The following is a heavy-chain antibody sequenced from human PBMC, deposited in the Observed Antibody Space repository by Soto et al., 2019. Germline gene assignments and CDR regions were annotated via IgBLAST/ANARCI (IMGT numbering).Heavy chain of an antibody. V-gene: IGHV1-69*01. CDR1: GGTFSSYP. D-gene: IGHD1-26*01. J-gene: IGHJ6*02. CDR2: IITFFGTS. Sequence: QVQLVQSGAEVKKPGSSVKVSCGASGGTFSSYPINWVRQAPGQGLEWMGGIITFFGTSNYAQKFQGRVTITADESTSTAYMELRSLRSEDTAVYYCARVGHITNYGMDGWGQGTTVNVSS. CDR3: ARVGHITNYGMDG.